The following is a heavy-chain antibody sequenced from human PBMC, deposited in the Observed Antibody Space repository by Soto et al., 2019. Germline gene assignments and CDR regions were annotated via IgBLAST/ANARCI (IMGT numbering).Heavy chain of an antibody. CDR3: ARDKRVTMIGGWFDP. Sequence: SETLSLTCVVSGYSISSVYYWAWVRQPPGKELEWIGSIYHSGKTYYKPSLRSRVTVSVDTSKNQFSMKLISVTAADTAVYYCARDKRVTMIGGWFDPWGQGTLVTVSS. D-gene: IGHD3-22*01. CDR2: IYHSGKT. V-gene: IGHV4-38-2*02. J-gene: IGHJ5*02. CDR1: GYSISSVYY.